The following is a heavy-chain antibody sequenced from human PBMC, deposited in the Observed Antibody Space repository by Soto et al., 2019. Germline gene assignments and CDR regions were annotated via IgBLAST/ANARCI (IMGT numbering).Heavy chain of an antibody. CDR2: FFYGGTS. J-gene: IGHJ4*01. CDR3: ARISAYSSGWYTYYFDY. D-gene: IGHD6-13*01. Sequence: SETLSLTCPVSGGSTSSYYWGWIRQPPGKALEWIGYFFYGGTSNYNPSLRSRVTISGDTAENQLSLRLTSVTAADTAVYYCARISAYSSGWYTYYFDYWGHGILVTVSS. CDR1: GGSTSSYY. V-gene: IGHV4-59*01.